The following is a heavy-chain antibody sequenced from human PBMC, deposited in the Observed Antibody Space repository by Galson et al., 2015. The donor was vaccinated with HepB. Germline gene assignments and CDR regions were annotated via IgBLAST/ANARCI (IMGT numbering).Heavy chain of an antibody. Sequence: SLRLSCAASGFTFSDYYMSWIRQAPGKGLEWVSYISSSSSYTNYADSVKGRFTISRDNAKNSLYLQMNSLRAEGTAVYYCARVNRQWLATQGGFDYWGQGTLVTVSS. CDR1: GFTFSDYY. CDR3: ARVNRQWLATQGGFDY. CDR2: ISSSSSYT. D-gene: IGHD6-19*01. V-gene: IGHV3-11*06. J-gene: IGHJ4*02.